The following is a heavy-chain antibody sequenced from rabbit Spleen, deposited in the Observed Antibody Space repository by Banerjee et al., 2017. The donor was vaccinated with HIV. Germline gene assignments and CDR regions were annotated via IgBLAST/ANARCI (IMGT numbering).Heavy chain of an antibody. Sequence: QEQLVESGGGLVQPEGSLTLTCKASGFSFSSGYVMSWVRQAPGKGLEWIASINSFTGRPVYTAWAKDRLSISKASWTTVTLQMTSLTAADTARYFCARDLACAIGWNFNLWGQGTLVTVS. V-gene: IGHV1S45*01. D-gene: IGHD6-1*01. CDR2: INSFTGRP. CDR1: GFSFSSGYV. J-gene: IGHJ4*01. CDR3: ARDLACAIGWNFNL.